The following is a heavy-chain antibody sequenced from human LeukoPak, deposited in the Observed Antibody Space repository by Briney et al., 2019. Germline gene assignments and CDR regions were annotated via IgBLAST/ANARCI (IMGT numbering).Heavy chain of an antibody. J-gene: IGHJ4*02. V-gene: IGHV3-21*01. Sequence: GGSLRLSCAASGFTFSSYSMNWVRQAPGKGLEWVSSISSSSSYIYYADSVKGRFTISRDNAKNSLYLQMNSLRAEDTAVYYCANDVDTAMVHDYWGQGTLVTVSS. D-gene: IGHD5-18*01. CDR2: ISSSSSYI. CDR1: GFTFSSYS. CDR3: ANDVDTAMVHDY.